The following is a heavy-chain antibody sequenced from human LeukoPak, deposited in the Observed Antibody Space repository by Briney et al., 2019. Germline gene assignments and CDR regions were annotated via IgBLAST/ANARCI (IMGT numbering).Heavy chain of an antibody. Sequence: SETLSLTCTVSGGSISSYYWSWTRQPPGKGLEWIGYIHYSGNTNYNPSLRSRVTISVDTSKKHFSLKLSSVTAADTAVYYCARMAATGDPYFDYWGQGTLVTVSS. D-gene: IGHD1-26*01. J-gene: IGHJ4*02. CDR1: GGSISSYY. V-gene: IGHV4-59*01. CDR3: ARMAATGDPYFDY. CDR2: IHYSGNT.